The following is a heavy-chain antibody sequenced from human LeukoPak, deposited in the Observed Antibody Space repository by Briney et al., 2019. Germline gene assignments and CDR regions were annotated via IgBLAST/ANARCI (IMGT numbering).Heavy chain of an antibody. CDR3: GTLLGWYSSGWYLNDY. J-gene: IGHJ4*02. Sequence: KGGESLKISCKGSGYSFTSYWIGWVRQMPGKGLEWMGIIYPGDSDTRYSPSFQGQVTISADKSISNAYLQWSSLKASDTAMYYCGTLLGWYSSGWYLNDYWGQGTLVTVSS. CDR2: IYPGDSDT. CDR1: GYSFTSYW. D-gene: IGHD6-19*01. V-gene: IGHV5-51*01.